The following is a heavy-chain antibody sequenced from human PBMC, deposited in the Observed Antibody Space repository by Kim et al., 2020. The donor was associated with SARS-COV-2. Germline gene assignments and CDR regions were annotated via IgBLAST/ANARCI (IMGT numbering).Heavy chain of an antibody. J-gene: IGHJ5*02. Sequence: GGSLRLSCAASGFTFSSYAMSWVRQAPGKGLEWVSAISGSGGSTYYADSVKGRFTISRDNSKNTLYLQMNSLRAEDTAVYYCVKIHRYCSSTSCYTRPNNWFDPWGQGTLVTVSS. D-gene: IGHD2-2*02. V-gene: IGHV3-23*01. CDR2: ISGSGGST. CDR1: GFTFSSYA. CDR3: VKIHRYCSSTSCYTRPNNWFDP.